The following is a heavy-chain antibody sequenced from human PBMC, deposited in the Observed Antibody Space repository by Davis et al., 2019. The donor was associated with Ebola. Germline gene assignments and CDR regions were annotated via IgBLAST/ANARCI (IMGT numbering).Heavy chain of an antibody. CDR1: GFTFNSLE. J-gene: IGHJ4*02. CDR2: ISSSGTTT. CDR3: ARGQGSYDFWSGYYTAYFDY. D-gene: IGHD3-3*01. Sequence: GESLKISCAASGFTFNSLEMNWVRRAPGKGLEWLSYISSSGTTTYYADSVKGRFTISRDNAKNSLYLQMNSLRAEDTAVYYCARGQGSYDFWSGYYTAYFDYWGQGTLVTVSS. V-gene: IGHV3-48*03.